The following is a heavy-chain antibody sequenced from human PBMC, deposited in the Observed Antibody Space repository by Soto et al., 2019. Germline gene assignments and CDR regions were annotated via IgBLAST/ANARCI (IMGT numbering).Heavy chain of an antibody. CDR1: GLPHSNFA. V-gene: IGHV3-23*05. CDR2: IYGSGRGI. Sequence: SCTASGLPHSNFAMMWVRQAPGKGLECISGIYGSGRGIEYADSVKGRFTISRDNSKNTVYLQMTDLRVDDTAVYYCAKDAVYNDGLWLMDHWGQGTQVTVSS. J-gene: IGHJ4*02. D-gene: IGHD2-21*01. CDR3: AKDAVYNDGLWLMDH.